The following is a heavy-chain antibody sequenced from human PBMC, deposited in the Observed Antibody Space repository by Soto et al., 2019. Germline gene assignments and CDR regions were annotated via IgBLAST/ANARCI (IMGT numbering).Heavy chain of an antibody. CDR2: IYYSGST. D-gene: IGHD3-10*01. J-gene: IGHJ4*02. Sequence: PSETLSLTCTVSGGSISSYYWSWIRQPPGKGLEWIGYIYYSGSTNYNPSLKSRVTISVDTSKNQFSLKLSSVTAADTAVYYCANLARRSGGNLSGYSYRFDYWGQGTLVTVSS. V-gene: IGHV4-59*08. CDR1: GGSISSYY. CDR3: ANLARRSGGNLSGYSYRFDY.